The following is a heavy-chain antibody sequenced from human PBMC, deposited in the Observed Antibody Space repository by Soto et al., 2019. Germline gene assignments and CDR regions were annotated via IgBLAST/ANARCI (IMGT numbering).Heavy chain of an antibody. CDR2: IYYSGST. J-gene: IGHJ4*02. Sequence: SETLSLTCTVSGGSISSYYWSWIRQPPGKGLEWIGYIYYSGSTNYNPSLQSRVTISVDTAKNEFSLKLSAVTAADTAVYYCARCRDGYNIDPDYWGQGTLVTVSS. D-gene: IGHD5-12*01. V-gene: IGHV4-59*12. CDR1: GGSISSYY. CDR3: ARCRDGYNIDPDY.